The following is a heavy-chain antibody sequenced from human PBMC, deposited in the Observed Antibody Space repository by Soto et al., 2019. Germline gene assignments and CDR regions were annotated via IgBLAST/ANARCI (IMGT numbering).Heavy chain of an antibody. CDR3: ASSRGEMATTYFDY. CDR2: INHSGST. V-gene: IGHV4-34*01. D-gene: IGHD3-10*01. CDR1: GGSFSGYY. J-gene: IGHJ4*02. Sequence: SETLSLTCAVYGGSFSGYYWSWIRQPPGKGLEWIGEINHSGSTNYNPSLKSRVTISVDTSKNQFSPKLSSVTAADTAVYYCASSRGEMATTYFDYWGQGTLVTVSS.